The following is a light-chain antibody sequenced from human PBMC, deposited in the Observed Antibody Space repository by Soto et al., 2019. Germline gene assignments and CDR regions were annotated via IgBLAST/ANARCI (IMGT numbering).Light chain of an antibody. V-gene: IGLV1-47*01. CDR1: SSNIGSNY. J-gene: IGLJ2*01. CDR2: RNN. CDR3: AAWDDSLSGVV. Sequence: QPVLTQPPSASGTPGQRVTISCSGSSSNIGSNYVYWYQQLPGTAPKLLIYRNNQRPSGVPDRFSGSKSVTSASLAISGLRSEDEADYYCAAWDDSLSGVVFGGGTKLTVL.